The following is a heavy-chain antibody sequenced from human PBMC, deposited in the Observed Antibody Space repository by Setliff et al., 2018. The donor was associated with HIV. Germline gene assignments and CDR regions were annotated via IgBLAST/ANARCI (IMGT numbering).Heavy chain of an antibody. CDR3: ARLAGNYYDSSGYFYFDY. J-gene: IGHJ4*02. V-gene: IGHV3-21*05. CDR2: ISSSSYI. D-gene: IGHD3-22*01. Sequence: PGGSLRLSCAASGFPFSAYIMNWVRQAPGKGLEWISYISSSSYIYYADSVKGRFTISRDNAKNSLYLQMNSLRAEDTAVYYCARLAGNYYDSSGYFYFDYWGQGTLVTVSS. CDR1: GFPFSAYI.